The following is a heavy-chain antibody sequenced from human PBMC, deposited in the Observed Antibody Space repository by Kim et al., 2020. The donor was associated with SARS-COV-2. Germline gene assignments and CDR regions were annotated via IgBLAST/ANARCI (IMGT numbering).Heavy chain of an antibody. V-gene: IGHV7-4-1*02. D-gene: IGHD3-10*01. CDR2: INTHTGNP. CDR1: GYTFTSIA. Sequence: ASVKVSCKVSGYTFTSIAMNWVRQAPGQGLEWMGWINTHTGNPTYAQGFTGRFVFSLDTSVSTAYLQINSLRAEDTAIYYCARGGDYHGSGSYFDYWGQGALVTVSS. CDR3: ARGGDYHGSGSYFDY. J-gene: IGHJ4*02.